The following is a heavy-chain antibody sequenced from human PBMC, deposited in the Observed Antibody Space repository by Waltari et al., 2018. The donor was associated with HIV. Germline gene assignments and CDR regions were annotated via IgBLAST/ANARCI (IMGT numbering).Heavy chain of an antibody. CDR2: IIPILGIA. CDR3: ATPLSGYDSSGYYYH. Sequence: VPLVQSGAAVKKPGSSVKVSCEASGGTLRSSDIRSVRTDPGKGLEWMGSIIPILGIANYAQKFQGRVTITADKSTSTAYMELSSLRSEDTAVYYCATPLSGYDSSGYYYHWGQGTLVTVSS. D-gene: IGHD3-22*01. J-gene: IGHJ5*02. V-gene: IGHV1-69*04. CDR1: GGTLRSSD.